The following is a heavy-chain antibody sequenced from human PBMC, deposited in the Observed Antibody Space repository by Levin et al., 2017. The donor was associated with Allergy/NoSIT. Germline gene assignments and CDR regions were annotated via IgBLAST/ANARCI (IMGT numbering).Heavy chain of an antibody. Sequence: LSLTCAASGFTFSSYSMNWVRQAPGKGLEWVSYISSSSSTIYYADSVKGRFTISRDNAKNSLYLQMNSLRAEDTAVYYCARIYCTSTSCYDGVDYWGQGTLVTVSS. CDR2: ISSSSSTI. D-gene: IGHD2-2*01. CDR3: ARIYCTSTSCYDGVDY. CDR1: GFTFSSYS. V-gene: IGHV3-48*01. J-gene: IGHJ4*02.